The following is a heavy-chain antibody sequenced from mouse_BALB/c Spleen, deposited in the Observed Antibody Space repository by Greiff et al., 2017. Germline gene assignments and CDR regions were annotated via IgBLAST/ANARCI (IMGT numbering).Heavy chain of an antibody. CDR3: ARYYRYDGSWFAY. V-gene: IGHV5-6-3*01. CDR2: INSNGGST. CDR1: GFTFSSYG. D-gene: IGHD2-14*01. J-gene: IGHJ3*01. Sequence: EVKVVESGGGLVQPGGSLKLSCAASGFTFSSYGMSWVRQTPDKRLELVATINSNGGSTYYPDSVKGRFTISRDNAKNTLYLQMSSLKSEDTAMYYCARYYRYDGSWFAYWGQGTLVTVSA.